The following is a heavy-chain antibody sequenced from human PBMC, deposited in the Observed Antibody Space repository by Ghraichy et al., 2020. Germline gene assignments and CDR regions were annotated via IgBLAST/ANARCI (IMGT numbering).Heavy chain of an antibody. CDR2: IYYSGST. V-gene: IGHV4-61*01. J-gene: IGHJ4*02. CDR3: ARRDRLAVAGFDY. Sequence: GSLRLSCTVSGGSVSSGSYYWSWIRQPPGKGLEWIGYIYYSGSTNYNPSLKSRVTISVDTSKNQFSLKLSSVTAADTAVYYCARRDRLAVAGFDYWGQGTLVTVSS. D-gene: IGHD6-19*01. CDR1: GGSVSSGSYY.